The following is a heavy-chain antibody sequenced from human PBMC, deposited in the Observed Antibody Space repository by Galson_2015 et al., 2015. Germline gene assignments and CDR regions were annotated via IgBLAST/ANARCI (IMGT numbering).Heavy chain of an antibody. CDR1: GYTFTSYG. CDR2: ISAYNGNT. V-gene: IGHV1-18*04. CDR3: ARGVSGWSTRGYFDY. Sequence: SVKVSCKASGYTFTSYGISWVRQAPGQGLEWMGWISAYNGNTNYAQKLQGRVTMTTDTSTSTAYMELRSLRSDDTAVYYCARGVSGWSTRGYFDYWGQGTLVTVSS. D-gene: IGHD6-19*01. J-gene: IGHJ4*02.